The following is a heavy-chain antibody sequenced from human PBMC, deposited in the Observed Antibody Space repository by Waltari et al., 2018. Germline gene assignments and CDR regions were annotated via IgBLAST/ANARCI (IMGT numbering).Heavy chain of an antibody. D-gene: IGHD6-13*01. CDR3: AVTTGGYDGMGV. J-gene: IGHJ6*02. Sequence: QVQLVESGGGVVTPGRSLRLSCAASGFRVSSFGMHWVRRAPGKGLEWVASIWYDGSEKYYADSVKGRFTISRDNSKNTVDLQMNSLRAEDTAVYYCAVTTGGYDGMGVWGQGTTVTVSS. V-gene: IGHV3-33*01. CDR1: GFRVSSFG. CDR2: IWYDGSEK.